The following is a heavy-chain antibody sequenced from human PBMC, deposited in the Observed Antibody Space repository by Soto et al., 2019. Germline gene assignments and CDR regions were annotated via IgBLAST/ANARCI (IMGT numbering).Heavy chain of an antibody. J-gene: IGHJ6*02. V-gene: IGHV1-18*01. Sequence: ASVKVSCKASGYTFTSYGISWVRQAPGQGLEWMGWISAYNGNTNYAQKLQGRVTMTTDTSTSTAYMELRSLRSDDTAVYYCARVLSWASYYVFWSGYYNYYYYGMDVWGQGTTVTVSS. CDR1: GYTFTSYG. CDR3: ARVLSWASYYVFWSGYYNYYYYGMDV. D-gene: IGHD3-3*01. CDR2: ISAYNGNT.